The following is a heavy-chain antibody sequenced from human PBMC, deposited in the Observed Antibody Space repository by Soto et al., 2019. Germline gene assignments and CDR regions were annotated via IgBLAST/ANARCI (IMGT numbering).Heavy chain of an antibody. CDR2: VSHPGTT. Sequence: QVQLQESGPGLVKPSETLSLTCAVSGGSVSSSNWWTWVRQSPVKGLEWIGEVSHPGTTYYNPSLRSRVTISLDTSNNPFSPRLSSVPAADTAVYYCARVRTSCSAPSCYLDPWGQGTLVTVSS. D-gene: IGHD2-2*01. V-gene: IGHV4-4*02. CDR1: GGSVSSSNW. CDR3: ARVRTSCSAPSCYLDP. J-gene: IGHJ5*02.